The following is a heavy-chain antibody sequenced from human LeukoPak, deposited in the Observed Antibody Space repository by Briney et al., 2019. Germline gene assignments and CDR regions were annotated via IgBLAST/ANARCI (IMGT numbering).Heavy chain of an antibody. Sequence: GGSLRLSCAASGFTFSSYAMSWVRQAPGKGLEWVSSISSSSSYIYYADSVKGRFTISRDNAKNSLYLQMNSLRAEDTAVYYCARGDYYGSGTYYKKTVDYWGQGTLVTVSS. D-gene: IGHD3-10*01. J-gene: IGHJ4*02. V-gene: IGHV3-21*04. CDR2: ISSSSSYI. CDR3: ARGDYYGSGTYYKKTVDY. CDR1: GFTFSSYA.